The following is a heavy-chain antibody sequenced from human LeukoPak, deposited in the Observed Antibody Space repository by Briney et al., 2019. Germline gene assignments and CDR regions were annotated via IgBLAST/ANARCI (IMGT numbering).Heavy chain of an antibody. V-gene: IGHV3-7*04. CDR3: VRAPGSGWYVAKRFEY. CDR1: GFTFSTYW. CDR2: IKQDGSEK. Sequence: PPGGPLRLSCAASGFTFSTYWMSWVRQAPGKGLEWVANIKQDGSEKSYVDSVKGRFTISRDNAKNSLYLQMNSLRAEDTAVYYCVRAPGSGWYVAKRFEYWGQGTLVTVSS. D-gene: IGHD6-19*01. J-gene: IGHJ4*02.